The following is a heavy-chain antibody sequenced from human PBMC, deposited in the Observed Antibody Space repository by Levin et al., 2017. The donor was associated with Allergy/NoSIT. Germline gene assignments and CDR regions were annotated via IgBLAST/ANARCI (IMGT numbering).Heavy chain of an antibody. CDR3: ASGGLIRAAYFDY. J-gene: IGHJ4*02. V-gene: IGHV4-4*02. Sequence: TGGSLRLSCAVSGGSISSSNWWSWVRQPPGKGLEWIGEIYHSGSTNYNPSLKSRVTISVDKSKNQFSLKLSSVTAADTAVYYCASGGLIRAAYFDYWGQGTLVTVSS. D-gene: IGHD2-15*01. CDR1: GGSISSSNW. CDR2: IYHSGST.